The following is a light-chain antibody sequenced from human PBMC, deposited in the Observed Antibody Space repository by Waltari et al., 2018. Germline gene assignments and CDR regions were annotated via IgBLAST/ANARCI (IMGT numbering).Light chain of an antibody. V-gene: IGLV1-44*01. J-gene: IGLJ3*02. CDR1: NSTVGSNT. Sequence: QSVLTQPPSASGTPGPRVTMSFSGSNSTVGSNTVNWYRQVPGTAPKLVIYNNDQRPSGVPDRFSGSKAAASASLAISGLQSEDEADYFCEAWDDTLNGPVFGGGTKLTVL. CDR2: NND. CDR3: EAWDDTLNGPV.